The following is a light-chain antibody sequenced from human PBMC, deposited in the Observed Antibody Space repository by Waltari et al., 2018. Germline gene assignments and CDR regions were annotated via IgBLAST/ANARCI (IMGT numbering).Light chain of an antibody. V-gene: IGKV2-30*01. CDR3: MQATYWPWT. J-gene: IGKJ1*01. CDR1: QSLVSSDGNTY. CDR2: TVS. Sequence: DAVMTQSPLSLPVTLGQPASISCRSSQSLVSSDGNTYSSWFQQRPGQSPRRLIYTVSNRDSGVPDRFSGSGSGTDFTLKISRVEAEDVGVYYCMQATYWPWTFGQGTKVEIK.